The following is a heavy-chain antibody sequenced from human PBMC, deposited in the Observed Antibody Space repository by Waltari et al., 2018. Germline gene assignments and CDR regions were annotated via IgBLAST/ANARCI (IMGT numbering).Heavy chain of an antibody. J-gene: IGHJ6*02. Sequence: QVQLVESGGGVVQPGRSLRLSCAASGFTFSSYAMHWVRQAPGKGLEWVAVISYDGSNKYYADSVKGRFTISRDNSKNTLYLQMNSLRAEDTAVYYCARDRSPDSSGYWFYYYYGMDVWGQGTTVTVSS. CDR3: ARDRSPDSSGYWFYYYYGMDV. D-gene: IGHD3-22*01. V-gene: IGHV3-30-3*01. CDR1: GFTFSSYA. CDR2: ISYDGSNK.